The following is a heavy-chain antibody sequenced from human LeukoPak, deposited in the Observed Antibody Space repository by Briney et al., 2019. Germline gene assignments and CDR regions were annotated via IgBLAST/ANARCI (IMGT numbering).Heavy chain of an antibody. CDR3: AKDLFWQLEPYFDY. J-gene: IGHJ4*02. D-gene: IGHD6-13*01. V-gene: IGHV3-53*01. CDR1: GFTVSTNY. CDR2: IYTGGGT. Sequence: PGGSLRLSCAASGFTVSTNYMSWVRQAPGKGLEWVSAIYTGGGTFYADSVKGRFTISRDNSKNTLYLQMNSLRAEDTAVYYCAKDLFWQLEPYFDYWGQGTLVTVSS.